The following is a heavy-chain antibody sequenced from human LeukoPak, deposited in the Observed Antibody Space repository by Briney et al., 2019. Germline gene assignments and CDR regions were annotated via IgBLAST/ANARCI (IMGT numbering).Heavy chain of an antibody. CDR3: AKAQAYYYDSSGYYFDY. CDR2: ISWNSGSI. V-gene: IGHV3-9*01. D-gene: IGHD3-22*01. J-gene: IGHJ4*02. Sequence: GGFLRLSCAASGFTFDDYAMHWVRQAPGKGLEGVSGISWNSGSIGYADSVKGRFTISRDNAKNSLYLQMNSLRAEDTALYYCAKAQAYYYDSSGYYFDYWGQGTLVTVSS. CDR1: GFTFDDYA.